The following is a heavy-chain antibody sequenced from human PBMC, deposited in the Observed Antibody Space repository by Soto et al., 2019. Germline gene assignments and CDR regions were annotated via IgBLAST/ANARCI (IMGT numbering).Heavy chain of an antibody. D-gene: IGHD1-26*01. CDR2: TRHDGSNT. J-gene: IGHJ4*02. CDR3: ARDGVGASTFFGYFDY. V-gene: IGHV3-33*01. Sequence: QVQLVESGGGVVQPGRSLSVSCAASGFSFRGYGMHWVRQAPGKGLECVAITRHDGSNTYYADSVRGRFTISRDNSKKTLYLQMDSLRAEDTAVYYCARDGVGASTFFGYFDYWGQGTLVTVSS. CDR1: GFSFRGYG.